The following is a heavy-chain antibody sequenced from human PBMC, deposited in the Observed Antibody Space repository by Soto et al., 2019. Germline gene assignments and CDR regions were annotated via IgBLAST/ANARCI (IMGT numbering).Heavy chain of an antibody. CDR2: IIPLFRTP. CDR1: GGTFSSYA. J-gene: IGHJ6*02. Sequence: QVQLVQSGAEVKEPGSSVKVSCQASGGTFSSYALSWVRQAPGQGLEWMGGIIPLFRTPDYAQKFQGRVTITADESTSTAYMELSSLRSEDTAIYYCARDNGRPQLGGNYYYIMDVWGQGTTITVSS. V-gene: IGHV1-69*12. D-gene: IGHD3-3*02. CDR3: ARDNGRPQLGGNYYYIMDV.